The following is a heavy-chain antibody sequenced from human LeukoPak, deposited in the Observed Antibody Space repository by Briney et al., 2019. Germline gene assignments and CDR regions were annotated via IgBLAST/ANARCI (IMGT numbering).Heavy chain of an antibody. Sequence: PGGSLRLSCAASGFTFDDYAMHWVRQAPGKGLEWVSGISWNSGSIGYADSVKGRFTISRDNAKNSLYLQMNSLRAEDTALYYCAKDMVSGKYYYYCGMDVWGQGTTVTVSS. CDR1: GFTFDDYA. CDR2: ISWNSGSI. CDR3: AKDMVSGKYYYYCGMDV. J-gene: IGHJ6*02. V-gene: IGHV3-9*01. D-gene: IGHD2-21*02.